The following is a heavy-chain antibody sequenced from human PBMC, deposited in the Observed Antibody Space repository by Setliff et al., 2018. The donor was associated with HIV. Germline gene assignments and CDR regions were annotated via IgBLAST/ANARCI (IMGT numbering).Heavy chain of an antibody. J-gene: IGHJ6*03. Sequence: SETLSLTCTVSGHSISSDYYWGWIRQSPGKGLEWIGSVYYSGNTYYNTSLKSRVTISVDKSKNQLSLNLSSVTAADTAVYYCARVDCSVTSCYRDSYYYMDVWGKGTTVTVSS. CDR2: VYYSGNT. D-gene: IGHD2-2*01. CDR3: ARVDCSVTSCYRDSYYYMDV. V-gene: IGHV4-38-2*02. CDR1: GHSISSDYY.